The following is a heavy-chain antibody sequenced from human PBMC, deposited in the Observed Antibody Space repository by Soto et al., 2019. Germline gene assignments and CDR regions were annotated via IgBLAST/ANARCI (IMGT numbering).Heavy chain of an antibody. CDR3: TRARAREVYFGMYV. J-gene: IGHJ6*04. CDR1: GYSFSGYG. D-gene: IGHD5-12*01. Sequence: ASVKVSCKASGYSFSGYGVHWVRRAPRQRFEWMGWINVAKGKTKYSQKFQGRVTVTRDTSASTVYMDLSGLRSEDTAVYYCTRARAREVYFGMYVGGKGPRVTVSS. V-gene: IGHV1-3*01. CDR2: INVAKGKT.